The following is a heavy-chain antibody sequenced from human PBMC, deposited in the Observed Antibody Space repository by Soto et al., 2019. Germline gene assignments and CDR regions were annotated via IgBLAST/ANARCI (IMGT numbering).Heavy chain of an antibody. V-gene: IGHV3-30*18. D-gene: IGHD3-10*01. CDR2: ISYDGSNK. Sequence: QVQLVESGGGVVQPGRSLRLSCAASGFTFSSYGMHWVRQAPGKWLEWVAVISYDGSNKYYADSVKGRFTISRDNSKNTLYLKMNRLRAEDTAVYYCAKDGSVPGGWFDPWGQGTLVTVSS. CDR1: GFTFSSYG. J-gene: IGHJ5*02. CDR3: AKDGSVPGGWFDP.